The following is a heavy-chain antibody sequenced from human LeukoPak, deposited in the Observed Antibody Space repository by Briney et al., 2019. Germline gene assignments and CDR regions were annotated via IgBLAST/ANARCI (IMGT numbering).Heavy chain of an antibody. CDR2: INHSGST. Sequence: SETLSLTCAVYGGSFSGYYWSWIRQPPGKGLEWIGEINHSGSTNYNPSLKSRVTISVDTSKNQFSLKLSSVTAADTAVYYCAGATGIAAASDAFDIWGQGTMVTVSS. V-gene: IGHV4-34*01. D-gene: IGHD6-13*01. J-gene: IGHJ3*02. CDR3: AGATGIAAASDAFDI. CDR1: GGSFSGYY.